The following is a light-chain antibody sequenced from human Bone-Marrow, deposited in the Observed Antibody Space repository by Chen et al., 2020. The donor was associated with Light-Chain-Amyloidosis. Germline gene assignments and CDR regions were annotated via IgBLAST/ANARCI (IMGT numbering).Light chain of an antibody. CDR3: QSYQGSSQGV. CDR2: EDD. V-gene: IGLV6-57*01. J-gene: IGLJ3*02. CDR1: SGSIATNY. Sequence: NFMLTQPHSVSESPGKTVIISCTRSSGSIATNYVHVYQPRPGSSPTTVIHEDDQRPSGVPDRFSGSIDRSSNSASLTISGLKTEDEADYYCQSYQGSSQGVFGGGTKLTVL.